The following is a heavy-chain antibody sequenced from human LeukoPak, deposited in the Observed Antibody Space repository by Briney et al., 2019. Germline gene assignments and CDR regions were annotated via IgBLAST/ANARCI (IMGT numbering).Heavy chain of an antibody. J-gene: IGHJ4*02. CDR2: ISGSGGRT. D-gene: IGHD3-10*01. CDR1: GFTFSSYD. V-gene: IGHV3-23*01. CDR3: ANDGSGPFDY. Sequence: PGGSLTLSCAASGFTFSSYDMSWLRQAPGKGLEWVSAISGSGGRTYYADSVKGRFTISRDNSKNTLYLQMNSLRAEDTAVYYCANDGSGPFDYWGQGTRFTGSS.